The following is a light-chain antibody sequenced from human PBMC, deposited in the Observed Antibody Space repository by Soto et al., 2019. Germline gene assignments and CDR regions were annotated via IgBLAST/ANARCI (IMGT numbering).Light chain of an antibody. Sequence: EILLTQSPATLSLSPGDRVILSCRASQSVSTFFAWYQQKPGKAPRLLIYDASSMATGIPSRFSGSGSGTDFTLTISSLQPEDFAIYYCQHPHNWPLTFGGGTTVEIK. CDR2: DAS. J-gene: IGKJ4*01. CDR3: QHPHNWPLT. V-gene: IGKV3-11*01. CDR1: QSVSTF.